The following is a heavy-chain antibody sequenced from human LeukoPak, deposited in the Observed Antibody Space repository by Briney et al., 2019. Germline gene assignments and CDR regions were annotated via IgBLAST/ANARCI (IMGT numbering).Heavy chain of an antibody. Sequence: PSETLSLTCTVSGGSISSGGYYWSWIRQHQGKGLEWIGYIYYSGSTYYNPSLKSRVTISVDTSKNQFSLKLSSVTAADTAVYYCARVRRCSGVNCYYYFDYWGQGTLVTVSS. CDR3: ARVRRCSGVNCYYYFDY. V-gene: IGHV4-31*03. CDR2: IYYSGST. D-gene: IGHD2-15*01. J-gene: IGHJ4*02. CDR1: GGSISSGGYY.